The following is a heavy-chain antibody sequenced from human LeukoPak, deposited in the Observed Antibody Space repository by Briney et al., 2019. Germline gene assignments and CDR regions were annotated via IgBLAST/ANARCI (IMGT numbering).Heavy chain of an antibody. CDR2: IHYSGST. D-gene: IGHD3-3*01. J-gene: IGHJ4*02. CDR1: GGSISSYY. CDR3: ARSYDFWSGYDFDY. V-gene: IGHV4-59*01. Sequence: SETLSLTCTVSGGSISSYYWSWIRQPPGKGLEWIGYIHYSGSTNYNSSLKSRVTISVDTSKNQFSLKLSSVTAADTAVYYCARSYDFWSGYDFDYWGQGTLVTVSS.